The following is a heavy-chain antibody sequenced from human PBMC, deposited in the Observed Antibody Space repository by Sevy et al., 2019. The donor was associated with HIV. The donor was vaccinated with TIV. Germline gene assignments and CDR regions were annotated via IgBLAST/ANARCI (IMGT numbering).Heavy chain of an antibody. J-gene: IGHJ6*03. CDR1: AFTFSDYY. V-gene: IGHV3-11*04. D-gene: IGHD5-18*01. Sequence: GGSLRLSCAASAFTFSDYYMTWIRQAPGKGLEWISYISTSDSNKYYADSVKGRFTISRDNAKNSLYLQMNSLRAEDTAVYFCARQKGDTAMVPYSYFFYMDVWGKGTTVTVSS. CDR2: ISTSDSNK. CDR3: ARQKGDTAMVPYSYFFYMDV.